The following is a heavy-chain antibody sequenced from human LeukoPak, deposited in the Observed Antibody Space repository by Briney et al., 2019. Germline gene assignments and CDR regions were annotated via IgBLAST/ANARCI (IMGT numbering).Heavy chain of an antibody. D-gene: IGHD6-13*01. V-gene: IGHV4-61*05. CDR1: GGSISSSSYY. CDR3: ASGLGYHDAFDI. Sequence: SETLSLTCTVSGGSISSSSYYWGWIRQPPGKGLEWIGYIYYSGSTNYNPSLKSRVTISVDTSKNQFSLKLSSVTAADTAVYYCASGLGYHDAFDIWGQGTMVTVSS. CDR2: IYYSGST. J-gene: IGHJ3*02.